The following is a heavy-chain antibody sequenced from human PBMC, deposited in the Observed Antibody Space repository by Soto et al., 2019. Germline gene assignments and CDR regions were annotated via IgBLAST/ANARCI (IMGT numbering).Heavy chain of an antibody. CDR2: ISYSGST. Sequence: PSETLSLTCSVSGGSVSGGTYFWTWIRQPPGKALEWIGFISYSGSTNYNPSLQSRVTISVDTSKNQFSLKLSSVTAADTAIYYCARLSKYYASSYKSPCDYWGQGTQVTVS. CDR3: ARLSKYYASSYKSPCDY. D-gene: IGHD3-10*01. V-gene: IGHV4-61*01. J-gene: IGHJ4*02. CDR1: GGSVSGGTYF.